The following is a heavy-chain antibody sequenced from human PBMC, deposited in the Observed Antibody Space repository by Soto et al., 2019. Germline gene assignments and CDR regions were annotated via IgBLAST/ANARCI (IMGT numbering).Heavy chain of an antibody. CDR2: IYYSGST. V-gene: IGHV4-59*08. D-gene: IGHD6-13*01. CDR1: GGSISSYY. J-gene: IGHJ3*02. Sequence: ETLSLTCTVSGGSISSYYWSWIRQPPGKGLEWIGYIYYSGSTNYNPSLKSRVSISVDTSTNQFSLKLISVTAADTAVYYCARLEHSSSWYVGAFDIWGQGTMVTVSS. CDR3: ARLEHSSSWYVGAFDI.